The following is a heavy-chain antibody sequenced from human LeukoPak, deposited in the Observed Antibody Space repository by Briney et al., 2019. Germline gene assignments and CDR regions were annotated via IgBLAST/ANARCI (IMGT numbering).Heavy chain of an antibody. V-gene: IGHV1-69*05. CDR3: ARESMVRGVIITVAHINWFDP. Sequence: SVKVSRKASGGTFSSYAISWVRQAPGQGFEWMGGIIPIFGTANYAQKFQGRVTITTDESTTTAYMELSSLRSEDTAVYYCARESMVRGVIITVAHINWFDPWGQGTLVTVSS. CDR2: IIPIFGTA. D-gene: IGHD3-10*01. CDR1: GGTFSSYA. J-gene: IGHJ5*02.